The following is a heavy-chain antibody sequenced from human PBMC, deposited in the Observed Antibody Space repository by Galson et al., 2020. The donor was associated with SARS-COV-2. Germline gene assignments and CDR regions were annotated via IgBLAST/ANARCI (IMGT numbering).Heavy chain of an antibody. J-gene: IGHJ4*02. V-gene: IGHV3-30*04. CDR1: GFTFSSYA. CDR2: ISYDGSNK. D-gene: IGHD5-12*01. CDR3: AREALGYTPDY. Sequence: GESLKISCAASGFTFSSYAMHWVRQAPGKGLEWVAVISYDGSNKYYADSVNGRFTISRDNSKNTLYLQMNSLRAEDTAVYYCAREALGYTPDYWGQGTLVTVSS.